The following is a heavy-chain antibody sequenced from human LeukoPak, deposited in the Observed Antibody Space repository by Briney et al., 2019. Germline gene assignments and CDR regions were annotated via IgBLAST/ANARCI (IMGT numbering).Heavy chain of an antibody. Sequence: GGSLRLSCAASGFTVSSNYMSWVRQAPGKGLEWVSVIYSGGSTYYADSVKGRFTISRDNSKNTLYLQMNSLRAEDTAVYYCARDYYYDSSGYPYYYYGMDVWGQGTTVTVSS. V-gene: IGHV3-53*01. CDR1: GFTVSSNY. CDR2: IYSGGST. CDR3: ARDYYYDSSGYPYYYYGMDV. J-gene: IGHJ6*02. D-gene: IGHD3-22*01.